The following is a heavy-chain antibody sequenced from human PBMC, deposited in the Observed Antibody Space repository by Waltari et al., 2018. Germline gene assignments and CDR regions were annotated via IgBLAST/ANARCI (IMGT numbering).Heavy chain of an antibody. CDR3: AGTYYYGSAKDY. CDR2: IYTSGST. CDR1: GGSLSSGSYY. Sequence: QVQLQESGPGLVKPSQTLSLTCTVSGGSLSSGSYYWSWIRRPAGKGLEWIGRIYTSGSTNYNPSLKSRVTISVDTSKNQFSLKLSSVTAADTAVYYCAGTYYYGSAKDYWGQGTLVTVSS. V-gene: IGHV4-61*02. J-gene: IGHJ4*02. D-gene: IGHD3-10*01.